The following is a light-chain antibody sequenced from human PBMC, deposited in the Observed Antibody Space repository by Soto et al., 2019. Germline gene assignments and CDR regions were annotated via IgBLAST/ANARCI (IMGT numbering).Light chain of an antibody. Sequence: DIQMTQSPPSLSAFVGDGVTITCRASQSIFNYLNWCQQKPGKAPKVLIYAASNLESGVPSRFSGSGSGTDFTLTISSLQPEDFATYYCQQSYTTPLTFGGGTKVDIK. V-gene: IGKV1-39*01. CDR2: AAS. CDR3: QQSYTTPLT. J-gene: IGKJ4*01. CDR1: QSIFNY.